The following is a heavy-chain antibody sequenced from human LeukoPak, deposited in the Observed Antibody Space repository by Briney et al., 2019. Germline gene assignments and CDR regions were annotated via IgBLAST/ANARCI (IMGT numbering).Heavy chain of an antibody. CDR2: VYYSGST. J-gene: IGHJ4*02. CDR3: ARLSGAYNSRLFDY. D-gene: IGHD6-13*01. V-gene: IGHV4-59*08. CDR1: GGSISSYY. Sequence: SETLSLTCTVSGGSISSYYWSWLRQPPGKRLEWIGYVYYSGSTKYNPSLKSRVTISVDTSKNQFSLKLSSVTAADTAVYYCARLSGAYNSRLFDYWGQGTLVTVSS.